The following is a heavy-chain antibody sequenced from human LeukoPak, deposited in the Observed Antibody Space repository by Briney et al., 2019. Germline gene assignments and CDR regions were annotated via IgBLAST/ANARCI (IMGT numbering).Heavy chain of an antibody. D-gene: IGHD2-2*01. Sequence: GGSLRLSCAASGFTVSSNYMSWVRQAPGKGLEWVSVIYSGGSTYYADSVKGRFTISRDNSKNTLYLQMNSLRAEDTAVYCCARDPTPGTRLYGMDVWGQGTTVTVSS. J-gene: IGHJ6*02. V-gene: IGHV3-53*01. CDR1: GFTVSSNY. CDR2: IYSGGST. CDR3: ARDPTPGTRLYGMDV.